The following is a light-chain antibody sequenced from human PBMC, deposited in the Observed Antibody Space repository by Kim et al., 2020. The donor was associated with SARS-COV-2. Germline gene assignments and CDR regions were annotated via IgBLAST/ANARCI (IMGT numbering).Light chain of an antibody. J-gene: IGKJ5*01. CDR1: QDIRKL. CDR3: QQYNNLQAIT. CDR2: DAS. Sequence: SVGDSVTITCQASQDIRKLLNWYQHKPGKAPELLISDASTLRTGVPSRFSGNASGTHFTFTISNLQPEDIATYYCQQYNNLQAITFGQGTRLEIK. V-gene: IGKV1-33*01.